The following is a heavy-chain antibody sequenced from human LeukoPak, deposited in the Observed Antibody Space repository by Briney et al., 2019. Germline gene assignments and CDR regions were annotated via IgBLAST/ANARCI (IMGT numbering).Heavy chain of an antibody. J-gene: IGHJ4*02. CDR2: ISSSSSYI. Sequence: GGSLRLSCAASGFTFSSYSMNWVRQAPGKGLEWVSSISSSSSYIYYAHSVKGRFTISRDNAKNSLYLQMNSLRAEDTAVYYCARADSSWYVWGQGTLVTVSS. CDR3: ARADSSWYV. D-gene: IGHD6-13*01. CDR1: GFTFSSYS. V-gene: IGHV3-21*01.